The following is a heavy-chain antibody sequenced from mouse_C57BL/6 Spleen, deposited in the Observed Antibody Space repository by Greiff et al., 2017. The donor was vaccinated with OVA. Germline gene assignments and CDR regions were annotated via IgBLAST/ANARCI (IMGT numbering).Heavy chain of an antibody. CDR3: ARGDGLYWYFDV. V-gene: IGHV1-26*01. CDR2: INPNNGGT. D-gene: IGHD2-3*01. Sequence: EVQLQQSGPELVKPGASVKISCKASGYTFTDYYMNWVKQSHGKSLEWIGDINPNNGGTSYNQKFKGKATLTVDKSSSTAYMELRSLTSEDSAVYDCARGDGLYWYFDVWGTGTTVTVSS. CDR1: GYTFTDYY. J-gene: IGHJ1*03.